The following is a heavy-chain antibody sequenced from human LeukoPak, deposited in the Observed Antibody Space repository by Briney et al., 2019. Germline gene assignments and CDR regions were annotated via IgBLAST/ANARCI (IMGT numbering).Heavy chain of an antibody. J-gene: IGHJ4*02. CDR2: ISSSSSYI. CDR3: ARGWYGPDY. V-gene: IGHV3-21*01. Sequence: GGSLRLSCAASGFTFSSYNMNWVRQAQGTGLEWVSSISSSSSYIFYADSVKGRFSISRDNAENSLFLQMNSLSADDTAVYYCARGWYGPDYWGQGTLVTVSS. CDR1: GFTFSSYN. D-gene: IGHD2-15*01.